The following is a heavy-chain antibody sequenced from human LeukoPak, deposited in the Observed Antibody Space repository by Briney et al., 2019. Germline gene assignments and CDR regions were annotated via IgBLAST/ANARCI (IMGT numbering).Heavy chain of an antibody. V-gene: IGHV4-59*01. Sequence: PSETLSLTCTVSGDSFTDYYWSWIRQPPGKGLEWIGNIYYSGSTNYNPSLKSRVTMSVYTSKNQFSLKLSSVTAADTAVYYCARDRVVVPAAMANYYYGMDVWGQGTTVTVSS. CDR3: ARDRVVVPAAMANYYYGMDV. J-gene: IGHJ6*02. D-gene: IGHD2-2*01. CDR1: GDSFTDYY. CDR2: IYYSGST.